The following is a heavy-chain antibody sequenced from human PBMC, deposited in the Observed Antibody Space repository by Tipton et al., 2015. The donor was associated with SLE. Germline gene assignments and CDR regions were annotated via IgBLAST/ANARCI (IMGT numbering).Heavy chain of an antibody. CDR2: IYYSGST. Sequence: TLSLTCTVSGGSISSSSYYWGWIRQPPGKGLEWIGSIYYSGSTYHNPSLKSRVTISVDTSKNQFSLKLSSVTAADTAVYYCARDSDGASMVHAFDIWGQGTMVTVSS. CDR1: GGSISSSSYY. J-gene: IGHJ3*02. CDR3: ARDSDGASMVHAFDI. D-gene: IGHD3-10*01. V-gene: IGHV4-39*07.